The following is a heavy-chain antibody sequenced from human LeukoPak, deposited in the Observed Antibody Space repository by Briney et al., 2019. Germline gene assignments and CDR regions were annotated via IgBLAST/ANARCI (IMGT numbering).Heavy chain of an antibody. Sequence: ALVKVSCKASGYTFTNYDINWVRQATGQGFEWMGWMSPTSGNTGYPQKFQGRVTMTRDTSTSTAYMGLSSLRSEDTAVYYCVRDADIVIVGASTSRGMDVWGQGTTVIVSS. CDR2: MSPTSGNT. J-gene: IGHJ6*02. D-gene: IGHD2/OR15-2a*01. CDR3: VRDADIVIVGASTSRGMDV. CDR1: GYTFTNYD. V-gene: IGHV1-8*01.